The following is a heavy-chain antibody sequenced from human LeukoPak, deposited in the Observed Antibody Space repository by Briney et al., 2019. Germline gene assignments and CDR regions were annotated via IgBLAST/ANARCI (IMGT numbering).Heavy chain of an antibody. CDR2: IKQDGSEK. CDR1: GFTFSSYW. Sequence: GGSLRLSCAASGFTFSSYWMSWVRQAPGKGLEWVANIKQDGSEKYYVDSVKGRFTISRDNAKNSLYLQMNSLRAEDMALYYCAKALSGFDAFDIWGQGTMVTVSS. CDR3: AKALSGFDAFDI. D-gene: IGHD3-22*01. J-gene: IGHJ3*02. V-gene: IGHV3-7*03.